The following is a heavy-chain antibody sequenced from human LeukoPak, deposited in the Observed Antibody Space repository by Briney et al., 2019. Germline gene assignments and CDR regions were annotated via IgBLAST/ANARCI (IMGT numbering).Heavy chain of an antibody. J-gene: IGHJ6*02. D-gene: IGHD6-13*01. CDR3: ARQTGAAGAFNYYYYYGMDV. CDR2: IYYSGST. V-gene: IGHV4-39*01. Sequence: SETLSLTCTVSGGSISSSSFYWGWIRQPPGRGLEWIGSIYYSGSTYYNPSLKSRVTMSVDTSKNQFSLKLSSVTAADTAVYYCARQTGAAGAFNYYYYYGMDVRGQGTTVTVSS. CDR1: GGSISSSSFY.